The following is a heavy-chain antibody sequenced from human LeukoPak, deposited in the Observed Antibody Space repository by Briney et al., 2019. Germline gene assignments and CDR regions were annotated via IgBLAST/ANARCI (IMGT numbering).Heavy chain of an antibody. Sequence: GGSLRLSCAASGFTVSSNYMSWVRQGPGKGLECVSVISNDGDTYYADSVKGRFTTSRDTSKNTVSLQMNSRRAEDTAVYYGAGDNTSSGWSEGDYWGQGTLVTVSS. J-gene: IGHJ4*02. CDR1: GFTVSSNY. V-gene: IGHV3-53*01. CDR3: AGDNTSSGWSEGDY. D-gene: IGHD6-19*01. CDR2: ISNDGDT.